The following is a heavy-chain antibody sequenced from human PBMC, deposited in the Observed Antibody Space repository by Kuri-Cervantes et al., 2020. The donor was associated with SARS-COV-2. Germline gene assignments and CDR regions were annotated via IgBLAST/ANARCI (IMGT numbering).Heavy chain of an antibody. J-gene: IGHJ6*02. V-gene: IGHV4-30-4*01. CDR3: ARESSYITIFGVVTRYGMDV. CDR2: IYYSGST. CDR1: GGSISSGDYY. D-gene: IGHD3-3*01. Sequence: SCTVFGGSISSGDYYWSWIRQPPGKGLEWIGYIYYSGSTYYNPSLKSRVTISVDTSKNQFSLKLSSVTAADTAVYYCARESSYITIFGVVTRYGMDVWGQGTTVTVSS.